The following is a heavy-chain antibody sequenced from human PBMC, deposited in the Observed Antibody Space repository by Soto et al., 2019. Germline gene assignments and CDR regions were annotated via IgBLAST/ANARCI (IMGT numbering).Heavy chain of an antibody. CDR1: GASISSSY. CDR3: AGGYYDSRRQSNTFDI. D-gene: IGHD3-22*01. CDR2: VYYTRST. J-gene: IGHJ3*02. V-gene: IGHV4-59*01. Sequence: SETLSLTCTVSGASISSSYWSWIRQSPGKGLEWIGYVYYTRSTKYNPSLQSRPTISVDTSRNQFSLKLKSVNASDTAVYYCAGGYYDSRRQSNTFDICGQVPMVTVS.